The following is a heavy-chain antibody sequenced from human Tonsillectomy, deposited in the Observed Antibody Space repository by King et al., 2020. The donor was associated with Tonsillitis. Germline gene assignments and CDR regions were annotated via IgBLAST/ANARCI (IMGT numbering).Heavy chain of an antibody. J-gene: IGHJ4*02. CDR3: ARVTWYSGSYYLDY. CDR1: GYTFTGYY. V-gene: IGHV1-2*02. CDR2: INPNSGGT. D-gene: IGHD1-26*01. Sequence: QLVQSGAEVKKPGASVKVSCKASGYTFTGYYIHWVRQAPGQGLEWMGWINPNSGGTNYSQKFQGRVTMTRDTSLTTAYMELSRLRSDDTAVYYCARVTWYSGSYYLDYWGQGTLVTVSS.